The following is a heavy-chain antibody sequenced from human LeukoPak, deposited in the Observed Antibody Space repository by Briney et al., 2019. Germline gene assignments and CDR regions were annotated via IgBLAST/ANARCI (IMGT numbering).Heavy chain of an antibody. CDR2: ISSSGNSI. V-gene: IGHV3-11*04. J-gene: IGHJ5*02. CDR3: ARGGTVATKNWFDP. CDR1: GFTFSDYY. Sequence: GGSLRLSCAASGFTFSDYYMSWIRQAPGKGLEWVSYISSSGNSISYADSVKGRFTISRDNAKNSLYLQMNSLRAEDTAVYYCARGGTVATKNWFDPWGQGTLVTVSS. D-gene: IGHD5-12*01.